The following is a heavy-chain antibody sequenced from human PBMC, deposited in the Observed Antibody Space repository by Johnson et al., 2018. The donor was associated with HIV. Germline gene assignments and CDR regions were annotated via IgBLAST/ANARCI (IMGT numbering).Heavy chain of an antibody. J-gene: IGHJ3*02. Sequence: VQLVESGGGLVQPGGSLRLSCAASGFTVSNNEMRWVRQAPGKGLEWVSSISDGSTYYADSRKGTFTISRDNSKNTLHLQMNSLRAEDTAVYYCTKVRRAVYGFDIWGQGTMVTVSS. CDR1: GFTVSNNE. CDR3: TKVRRAVYGFDI. V-gene: IGHV3-38-3*01. CDR2: ISDGST.